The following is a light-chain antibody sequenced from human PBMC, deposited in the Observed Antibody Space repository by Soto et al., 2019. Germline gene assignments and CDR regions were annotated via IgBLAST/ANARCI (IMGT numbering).Light chain of an antibody. CDR2: WAS. V-gene: IGKV4-1*01. Sequence: DIVMTQSXDSXAVSLGEGATINCESSQSVLYSSNNKNYLAWYQQKPGRPPKLLIYWASTRESGVPDRFSGSGSGTDFTLTISSLQAEDVAVYYCQQYYSTLRTFGQGTKVDI. CDR3: QQYYSTLRT. CDR1: QSVLYSSNNKNY. J-gene: IGKJ1*01.